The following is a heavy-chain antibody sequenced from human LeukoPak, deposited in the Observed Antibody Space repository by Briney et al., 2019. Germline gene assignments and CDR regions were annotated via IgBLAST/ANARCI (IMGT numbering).Heavy chain of an antibody. CDR1: GFTFSSYW. CDR3: ARDREISYFDY. V-gene: IGHV3-74*01. CDR2: INSGGSST. Sequence: PGGSLRLSCAASGFTFSSYWMHWVRQAPGKGLVWVSRINSGGSSTSYADSVKGRFTISRDNAKNTLYLQMPSLRAEDTAVYYCARDREISYFDYWGQGTLVTVSS. D-gene: IGHD2/OR15-2a*01. J-gene: IGHJ4*02.